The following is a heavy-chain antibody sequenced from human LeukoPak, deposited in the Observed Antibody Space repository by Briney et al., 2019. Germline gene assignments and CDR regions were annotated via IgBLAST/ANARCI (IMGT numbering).Heavy chain of an antibody. D-gene: IGHD2-2*01. CDR2: IYDSGST. J-gene: IGHJ6*02. V-gene: IGHV4-59*01. CDR3: ARVGGTNYYYYGMDV. Sequence: SETLSLTCTVSGGSISSYYWSWIRQPPGKGLEWIGYIYDSGSTNYDPSLKSRVTISVDTSKNQFSLKLSSVTAADTAVYYCARVGGTNYYYYGMDVWGQGTTVTVSS. CDR1: GGSISSYY.